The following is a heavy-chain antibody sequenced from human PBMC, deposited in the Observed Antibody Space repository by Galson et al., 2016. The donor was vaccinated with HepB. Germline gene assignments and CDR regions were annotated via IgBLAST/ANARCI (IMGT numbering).Heavy chain of an antibody. J-gene: IGHJ2*01. D-gene: IGHD2-15*01. CDR2: IWYDGGIK. Sequence: SLRLSCAASGFTLSNSGMHWVRQAPGKGLEWVAIIWYDGGIKYYSDSVRGRFTISRDSSENTLFLQMSSLRAEDTATYYCARALDHSIAHGHWYFDPWGRGTLVTVSS. CDR3: ARALDHSIAHGHWYFDP. V-gene: IGHV3-33*08. CDR1: GFTLSNSG.